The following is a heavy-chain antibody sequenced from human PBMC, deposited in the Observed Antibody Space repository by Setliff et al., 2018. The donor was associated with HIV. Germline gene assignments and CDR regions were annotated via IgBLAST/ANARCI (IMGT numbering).Heavy chain of an antibody. CDR3: ARHLYSGSYYYYYYYMDV. D-gene: IGHD1-26*01. Sequence: PSETLSLTCTVSGDSIRRNSYYWGWIRQPPGKGLEWIGSIYYSGSTYYNPSLKSRITISVDTSKNQFSLKLSSVTVADTAVYYCARHLYSGSYYYYYYYMDVWGKGTTVTVSS. CDR1: GDSIRRNSYY. V-gene: IGHV4-39*01. CDR2: IYYSGST. J-gene: IGHJ6*03.